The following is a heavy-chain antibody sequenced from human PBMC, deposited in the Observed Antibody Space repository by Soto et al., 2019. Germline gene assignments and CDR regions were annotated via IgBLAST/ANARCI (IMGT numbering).Heavy chain of an antibody. CDR1: GFTFSSYA. D-gene: IGHD3-10*01. V-gene: IGHV3-30-3*01. J-gene: IGHJ6*02. CDR2: ISYDGSNK. CDR3: ARDRIWFGEWSYYYYGMDV. Sequence: GGSLRLSCAASGFTFSSYAMHWVRQAPGKGLEWVAVISYDGSNKYYADSVKGRFTISRDNSKNTLYLQMNSLRAEDTAVYYCARDRIWFGEWSYYYYGMDVWGQGTTVTVSS.